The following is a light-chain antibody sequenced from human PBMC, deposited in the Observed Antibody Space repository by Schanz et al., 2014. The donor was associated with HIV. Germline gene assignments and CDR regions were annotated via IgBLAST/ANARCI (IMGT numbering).Light chain of an antibody. CDR2: GAS. Sequence: EIVLTQSPGTLSLSPGERATLSCRASQSVTSNYLAWYQQKPGQAPRLLIYGASNRATGIPDRFSGSGSGTDFTLTISSLQSEDFAVYYCQQYNNWPPLTFGGGTKVELK. V-gene: IGKV3-20*01. CDR3: QQYNNWPPLT. J-gene: IGKJ4*01. CDR1: QSVTSNY.